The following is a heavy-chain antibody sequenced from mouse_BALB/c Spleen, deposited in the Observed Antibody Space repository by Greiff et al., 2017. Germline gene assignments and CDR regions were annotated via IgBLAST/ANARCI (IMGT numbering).Heavy chain of an antibody. J-gene: IGHJ4*01. V-gene: IGHV5-9*03. Sequence: DVKLVESGGGLVKPGGSLKLSCAASGFTFSSYTMSWVRQTPEKRLEWVATISSGGGNTYYPDSVKGRFTISRDNAKNNLYLQMSSLRSEDTALYYCARSYYLYAMDYWGQGTSVTVSS. CDR2: ISSGGGNT. CDR1: GFTFSSYT. CDR3: ARSYYLYAMDY. D-gene: IGHD1-1*01.